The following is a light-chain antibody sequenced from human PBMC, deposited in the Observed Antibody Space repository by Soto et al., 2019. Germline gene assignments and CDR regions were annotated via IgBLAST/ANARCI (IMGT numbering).Light chain of an antibody. CDR3: QKYLSAPVT. CDR2: GAS. CDR1: QGINNS. J-gene: IGKJ5*01. V-gene: IGKV1-27*01. Sequence: DIQMTQSPSSLYASVGDRVTITCRASQGINNSLAWYQQKPGKPPTLLIHGASTLQAGVPSRFSGSGSGTDFTLTITSLQPEDVATYYCQKYLSAPVTFGQGTRLEIK.